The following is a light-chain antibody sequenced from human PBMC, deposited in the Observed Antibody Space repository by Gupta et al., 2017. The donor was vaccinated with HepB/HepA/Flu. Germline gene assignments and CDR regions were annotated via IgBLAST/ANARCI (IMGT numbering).Light chain of an antibody. CDR2: GAS. J-gene: IGKJ4*01. Sequence: EIVMTQSPATLSVSPGERATLSCRASQSVSSQLAWYQQKPGQAPRLIMYGASIRATGIPDRFSGSGSGTEFTLTSSSRQSEDFAVYYWQQDKNLIIFGGGTKVEIK. CDR3: QQDKNLII. CDR1: QSVSSQ. V-gene: IGKV3-15*01.